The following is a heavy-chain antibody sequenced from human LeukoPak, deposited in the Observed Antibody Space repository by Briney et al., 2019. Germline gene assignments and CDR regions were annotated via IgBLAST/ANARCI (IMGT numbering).Heavy chain of an antibody. CDR3: ARGEAVRGTDH. V-gene: IGHV3-74*01. D-gene: IGHD2-15*01. J-gene: IGHJ4*02. Sequence: GGSLRLSCAASGFAFSGYWMHWVRHAPGKGLVWLSRINGDGYSISYADSVKGRFTISRDNAKNTLYLQMNSLRAEDTAMYYCARGEAVRGTDHWGRGALVTVSS. CDR2: INGDGYSI. CDR1: GFAFSGYW.